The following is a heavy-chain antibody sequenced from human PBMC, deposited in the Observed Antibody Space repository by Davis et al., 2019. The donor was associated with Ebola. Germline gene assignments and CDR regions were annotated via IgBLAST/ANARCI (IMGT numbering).Heavy chain of an antibody. CDR2: IKQDGSEK. CDR1: GFTFSSYW. D-gene: IGHD6-13*01. J-gene: IGHJ6*02. CDR3: ARDGARYSSSYYYYYGMDV. V-gene: IGHV3-7*01. Sequence: GESLKISCAASGFTFSSYWMSWVRQAPGKGLEWVANIKQDGSEKYHVDSVKGRFTISRDNAKNSLYLQMNSLRAEDTAVYYCARDGARYSSSYYYYYGMDVWGQGTTVTVSS.